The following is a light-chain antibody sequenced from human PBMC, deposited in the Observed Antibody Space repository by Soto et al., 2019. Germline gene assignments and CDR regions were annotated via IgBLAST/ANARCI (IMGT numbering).Light chain of an antibody. V-gene: IGKV1-27*01. CDR1: QDIRNF. CDR3: QKYSSVPV. Sequence: DIQMTQSPTSLSASVGDRVTITCRASQDIRNFVAWYQQKPGKAPKLLLYAASTLQAGVPSRFSGSGSGTYFTLTINSLQPEDVATYSCQKYSSVPVFGPGTKVEIK. J-gene: IGKJ3*01. CDR2: AAS.